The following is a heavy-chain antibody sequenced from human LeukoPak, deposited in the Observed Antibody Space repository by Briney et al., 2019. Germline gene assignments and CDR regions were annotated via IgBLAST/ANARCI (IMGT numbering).Heavy chain of an antibody. CDR3: AKGRYYVDY. J-gene: IGHJ4*02. V-gene: IGHV3-23*01. D-gene: IGHD3-10*01. CDR1: GFTFSSYG. CDR2: ISGSGGST. Sequence: GSLRLYSAASGFTFSSYGMSWVRQAPGKGLEWVSAISGSGGSTYYADSVKGRFTISRDNSKNTLYLQMNSLRAEDTAVYYCAKGRYYVDYWGQGTLVTVSS.